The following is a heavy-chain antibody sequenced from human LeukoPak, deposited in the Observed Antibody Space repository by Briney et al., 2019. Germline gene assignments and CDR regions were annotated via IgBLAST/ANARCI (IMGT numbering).Heavy chain of an antibody. CDR3: AREEGYTSY. V-gene: IGHV3-30*03. Sequence: GRSLRLSCAASGFTFSSYGMHWVRQAPGKGLEWVAVISYDGSNKYYADSVKGRFTISRDNSKNTLYLQMNSLRAEDTAVYYCAREEGYTSYWGQGTLVTVSS. CDR1: GFTFSSYG. D-gene: IGHD5-12*01. CDR2: ISYDGSNK. J-gene: IGHJ4*02.